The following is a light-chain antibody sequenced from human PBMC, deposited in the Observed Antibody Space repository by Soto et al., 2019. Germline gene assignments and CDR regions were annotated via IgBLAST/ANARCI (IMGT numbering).Light chain of an antibody. Sequence: DIQMTQSPSSLSASVGDSVPITCRASQSISSFLNCYQQKPGKAPKLLIYAASTLQSGVPSRLSGSGSATEFTLTISSLQPEDFATYYCQQLNGYPITFGQGTRLEIK. CDR3: QQLNGYPIT. V-gene: IGKV1-9*01. CDR1: QSISSF. CDR2: AAS. J-gene: IGKJ5*01.